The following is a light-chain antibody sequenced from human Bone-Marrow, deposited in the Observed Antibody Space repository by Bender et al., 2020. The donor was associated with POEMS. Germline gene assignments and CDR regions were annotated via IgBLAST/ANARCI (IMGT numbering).Light chain of an antibody. CDR3: NSYTTSGTHWV. V-gene: IGLV2-14*03. CDR2: DVR. Sequence: QSVLTQPASVSGSPGQSITISCTGTSSGVGSYVSWYQQHPGQAPKLIIHDVRNRPSGVSDRFSGSQSGNTASLTISGLLPEDEATYYCNSYTTSGTHWVFGGGTKLTVL. J-gene: IGLJ3*02. CDR1: SSGVGSY.